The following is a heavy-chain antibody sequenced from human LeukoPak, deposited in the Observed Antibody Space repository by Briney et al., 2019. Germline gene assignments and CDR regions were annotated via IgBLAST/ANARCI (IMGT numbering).Heavy chain of an antibody. V-gene: IGHV4-59*01. Sequence: SETLSLTCTVSGGSISSYYWSWIRQPPGKGLEWIGYIYYSGSTNYNPSLKSRVTISVDTSKNQFSLKLSSVTAADTAVYYCARLDCSGGSCYSYLDYWGQGTLVTVSS. D-gene: IGHD2-15*01. CDR1: GGSISSYY. CDR3: ARLDCSGGSCYSYLDY. CDR2: IYYSGST. J-gene: IGHJ4*02.